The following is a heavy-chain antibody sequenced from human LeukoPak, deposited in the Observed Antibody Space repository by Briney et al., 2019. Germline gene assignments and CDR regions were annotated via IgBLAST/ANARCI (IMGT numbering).Heavy chain of an antibody. Sequence: ASVKVSCKASGYTFTGYGISWVRQAPGQGLEWMGWISAYNGNTNYAQKLQGRVTMTRNTSISTAYMELSSLRSEDTAVYYCASSGYYDILTGYSPFSWGQGTLVTVSS. V-gene: IGHV1-18*01. D-gene: IGHD3-9*01. CDR2: ISAYNGNT. J-gene: IGHJ5*02. CDR3: ASSGYYDILTGYSPFS. CDR1: GYTFTGYG.